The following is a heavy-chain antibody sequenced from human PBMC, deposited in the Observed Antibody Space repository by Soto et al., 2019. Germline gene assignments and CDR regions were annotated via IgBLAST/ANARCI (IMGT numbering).Heavy chain of an antibody. D-gene: IGHD4-17*01. CDR2: MSYGGRNK. CDR3: AKSSDSSVTSEYYYYMDV. V-gene: IGHV3-30*18. J-gene: IGHJ6*03. CDR1: GFTFSSYG. Sequence: GGSLRLSCAASGFTFSSYGMHWVRQAPGKGLEWLAVMSYGGRNKHYADSVKGRFTISRDNSKNTLYLQMNSLRAEDTAVYYCAKSSDSSVTSEYYYYMDVWGKGTTVTVSS.